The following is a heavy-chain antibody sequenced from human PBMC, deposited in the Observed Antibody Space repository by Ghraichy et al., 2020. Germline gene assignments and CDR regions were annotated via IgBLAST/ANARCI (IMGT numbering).Heavy chain of an antibody. CDR1: GGSISSSSYY. D-gene: IGHD6-13*01. CDR3: ASLAAAGTRSIYYYYGMDV. CDR2: IYYSGST. V-gene: IGHV4-39*01. Sequence: SETLSLTCTVSGGSISSSSYYWGWIRQPPGKGLEWIGSIYYSGSTYYNPSLKSRVTISVDTSKNQFSLKLSSVTAADTAVYYCASLAAAGTRSIYYYYGMDVWGQGTTVTVSS. J-gene: IGHJ6*02.